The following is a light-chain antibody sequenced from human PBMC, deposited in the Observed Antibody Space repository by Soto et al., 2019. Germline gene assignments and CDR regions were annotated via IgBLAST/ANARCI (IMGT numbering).Light chain of an antibody. J-gene: IGLJ1*01. Sequence: QSVLTQPASVSGSPGQSITISCTGTSSDIGGYNYVSWYQQYPGKAPKLMIYEVNIWPSGVSNRFSGSKSGNTASLTISGLQAEDEADYYCSSYTSRATRVFGTGTKLTVL. V-gene: IGLV2-14*01. CDR3: SSYTSRATRV. CDR1: SSDIGGYNY. CDR2: EVN.